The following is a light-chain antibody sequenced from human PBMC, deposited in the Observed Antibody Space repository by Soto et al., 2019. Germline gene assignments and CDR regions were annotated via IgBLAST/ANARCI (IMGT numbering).Light chain of an antibody. CDR3: QKRSNWHGT. CDR1: QSVSSY. Sequence: EIVLTQSPATLSLSPGERATLSCRASQSVSSYLAWYQQKPGQAPRLLIYDASNRATGIPARFIGSGSGTDFTLPISSLEPEDFAVYYCQKRSNWHGTLGQGTKLEIK. CDR2: DAS. V-gene: IGKV3-11*01. J-gene: IGKJ2*01.